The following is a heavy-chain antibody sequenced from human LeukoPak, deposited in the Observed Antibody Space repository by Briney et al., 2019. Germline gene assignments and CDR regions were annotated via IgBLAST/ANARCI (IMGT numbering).Heavy chain of an antibody. CDR1: GGSISSYY. D-gene: IGHD6-19*01. CDR2: IYTSGST. J-gene: IGHJ4*02. CDR3: AKGASSGWYGGWVDY. V-gene: IGHV4-4*07. Sequence: SETLSLTCTVSGGSISSYYWSWIRQPAGKGLEWIGRIYTSGSTNYNPSLKSRVTMSVDTSKNQFSLKLSSVTAADTAVYYCAKGASSGWYGGWVDYWGQGTLVTVSS.